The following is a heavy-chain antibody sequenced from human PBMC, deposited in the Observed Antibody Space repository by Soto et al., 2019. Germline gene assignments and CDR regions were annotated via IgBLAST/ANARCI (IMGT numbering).Heavy chain of an antibody. J-gene: IGHJ6*02. Sequence: ASVKVSCKASGDTFSSYAISWVRQAPGQGLEWMGGIIPIFGTANYAQKFQGRVTITADESTSTAYMELSSLRSEDTAVYYCARDGSGYRSRASPMDVWGQGTTVTVS. CDR1: GDTFSSYA. CDR3: ARDGSGYRSRASPMDV. CDR2: IIPIFGTA. D-gene: IGHD3-22*01. V-gene: IGHV1-69*13.